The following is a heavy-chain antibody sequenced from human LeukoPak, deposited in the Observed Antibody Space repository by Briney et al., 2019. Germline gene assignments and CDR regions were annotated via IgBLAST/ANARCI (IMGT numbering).Heavy chain of an antibody. V-gene: IGHV3-74*01. D-gene: IGHD1-1*01. CDR3: GRSSNSPDY. J-gene: IGHJ4*02. CDR2: INTDGSVT. Sequence: GGSLRLSCAASGFTFSTYWMHWVRQVPGKGLVWVSRINTDGSVTSYADSVKGRFTISRDNARNTLYLHMNSLRAEDTAVYYCGRSSNSPDYCGQGTLVTVSS. CDR1: GFTFSTYW.